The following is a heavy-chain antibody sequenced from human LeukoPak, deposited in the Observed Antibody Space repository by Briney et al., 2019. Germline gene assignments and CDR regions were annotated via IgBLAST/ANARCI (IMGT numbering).Heavy chain of an antibody. J-gene: IGHJ4*02. CDR2: IYPGDSDI. D-gene: IGHD1-26*01. CDR1: GYSFANYW. V-gene: IGHV5-51*01. Sequence: GESLKIPCKGSGYSFANYWIAWVRQMPGKGLEWMGIIYPGDSDIRYSPSFQGQVTISADKSISTAYLQWSSLKASDTAMYYCARQRGSYRSALDYWGQGTLVTVSS. CDR3: ARQRGSYRSALDY.